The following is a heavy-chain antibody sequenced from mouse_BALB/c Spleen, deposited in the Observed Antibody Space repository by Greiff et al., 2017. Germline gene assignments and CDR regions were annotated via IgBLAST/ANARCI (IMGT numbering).Heavy chain of an antibody. CDR1: GFNIKDTY. Sequence: VHVKQSGAELVKPGASVKLSCTASGFNIKDTYMHWVKQRPEQGLEWIGRIDPANGNTKYDPKFQGKATITADTSSNTAYLQLSSLTSEDTAVYYCARTLYGSSYYFDYWGQGTTLTVSS. V-gene: IGHV14-3*02. CDR2: IDPANGNT. D-gene: IGHD1-1*01. J-gene: IGHJ2*01. CDR3: ARTLYGSSYYFDY.